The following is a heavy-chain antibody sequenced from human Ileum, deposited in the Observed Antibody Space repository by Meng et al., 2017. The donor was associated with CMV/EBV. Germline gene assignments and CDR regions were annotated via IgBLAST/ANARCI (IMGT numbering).Heavy chain of an antibody. CDR3: ARAAARGVPVDL. V-gene: IGHV4-4*07. J-gene: IGHJ5*02. CDR2: IHPNGTT. Sequence: LQEQGPRLWKPSATLSLTGTVTGGTLTSYYWTWIRQPAGKGLEWIGRIHPNGTTDVNPSLRSRVSMSLDKSKNQFSLKLTSVTAADTAVYYCARAAARGVPVDLWGQGTLVTVSS. D-gene: IGHD3-10*01. CDR1: GGTLTSYY.